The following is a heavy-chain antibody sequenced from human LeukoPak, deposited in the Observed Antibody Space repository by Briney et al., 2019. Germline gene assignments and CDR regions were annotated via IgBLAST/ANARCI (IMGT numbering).Heavy chain of an antibody. D-gene: IGHD6-6*01. J-gene: IGHJ4*02. CDR2: IYRSVIT. CDR3: ARHKLPLVEMGN. V-gene: IGHV4-59*08. Sequence: AETLSLTCTVSGDSMTYSYWSWIRQPPGKGLEGLGDIYRSVITNSNPSLKSRVTISLDTSKTQLSLRLTSVTAADTAVYYCARHKLPLVEMGNWGQGTLVTVSS. CDR1: GDSMTYSY.